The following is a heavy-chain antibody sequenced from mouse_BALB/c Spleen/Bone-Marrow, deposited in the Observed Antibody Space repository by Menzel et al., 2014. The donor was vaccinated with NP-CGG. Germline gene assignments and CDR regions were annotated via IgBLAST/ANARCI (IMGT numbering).Heavy chain of an antibody. D-gene: IGHD2-4*01. CDR2: ISSGGNT. V-gene: IGHV5-6-5*01. CDR1: GFTFSSYA. CDR3: TRGGELRPWFAY. Sequence: DVHLVESGGGLVKPGGSLKLSCAASGFTFSSYAMSWVRQTPEKRLEWVASISSGGNTYYPDSMKGRFTISRDNARNILYLQMSSLRSEDTAMYYCTRGGELRPWFAYWGKGTLVTVSA. J-gene: IGHJ3*01.